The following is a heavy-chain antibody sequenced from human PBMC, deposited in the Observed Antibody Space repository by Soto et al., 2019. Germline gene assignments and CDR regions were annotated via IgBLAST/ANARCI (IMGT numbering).Heavy chain of an antibody. J-gene: IGHJ4*02. CDR1: GFTFSSYA. V-gene: IGHV3-30-3*01. CDR2: ISYDGSNK. D-gene: IGHD1-26*01. Sequence: PGGSVRLSCAASGFTFSSYAMHWVRQAPGKGLEWVAVISYDGSNKYYADSVKGRFTISRDNSKNTLYLQMNSLRAEDTAVYYCARAQWELKYYFDDCGPGAL. CDR3: ARAQWELKYYFDD.